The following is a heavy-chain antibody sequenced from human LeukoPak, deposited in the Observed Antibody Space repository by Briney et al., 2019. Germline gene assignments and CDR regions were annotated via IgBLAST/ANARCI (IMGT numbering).Heavy chain of an antibody. CDR3: ARGGIFRLYHYYYMDV. CDR1: GGSISSSSYY. Sequence: SETLSLTCTVSGGSISSSSYYWGWIRQPPGKGLEWIGSIYYSGSTYYNPSLKSRVTMAVDTSKNQFSLMLRSVTAADTAVYYCARGGIFRLYHYYYMDVWGKGTTVTVSS. V-gene: IGHV4-39*07. CDR2: IYYSGST. D-gene: IGHD3-9*01. J-gene: IGHJ6*03.